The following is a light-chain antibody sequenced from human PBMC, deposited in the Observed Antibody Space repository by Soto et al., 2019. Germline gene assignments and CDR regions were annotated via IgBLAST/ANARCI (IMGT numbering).Light chain of an antibody. CDR1: QSISPW. Sequence: DIQMTQSPSTLSASVGDSVTITCRASQSISPWLAWYQQKPGKAPTLLIYKASSLEGGVPSRFSGSGSGTDFNITISSLQPDDFATYYCQQYNTYPLTFGGGTTV. J-gene: IGKJ4*01. CDR3: QQYNTYPLT. V-gene: IGKV1-5*03. CDR2: KAS.